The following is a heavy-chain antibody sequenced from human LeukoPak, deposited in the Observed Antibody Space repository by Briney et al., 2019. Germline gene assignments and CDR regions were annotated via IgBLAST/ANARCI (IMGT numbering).Heavy chain of an antibody. CDR2: INPSGDST. CDR3: AKLAASETGEGS. V-gene: IGHV1-46*01. CDR1: GYTFTSNH. J-gene: IGHJ5*02. D-gene: IGHD6-13*01. Sequence: ASVKVSCKASGYTFTSNHIHGVRQAPGQGLEWMGVINPSGDSTSYAQKFQGRVTMTRDTSTSTVYMELSSLRSEDTAIYYCAKLAASETGEGSWGQGTLVTVSS.